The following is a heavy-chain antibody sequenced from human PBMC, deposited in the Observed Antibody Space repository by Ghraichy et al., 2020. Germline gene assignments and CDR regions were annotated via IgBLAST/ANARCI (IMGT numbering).Heavy chain of an antibody. CDR1: GGTFSSYA. D-gene: IGHD2-2*01. CDR3: ARADGVPHYYYYGMDV. V-gene: IGHV1-69*01. J-gene: IGHJ6*02. Sequence: KVSCKASGGTFSSYAISWVRQAPGQGLEWMGGIIPIFGTANYAQKFQGRVTITADESTSTAYMELSSLRSEDTAVYYCARADGVPHYYYYGMDVWGQGTTVTVSS. CDR2: IIPIFGTA.